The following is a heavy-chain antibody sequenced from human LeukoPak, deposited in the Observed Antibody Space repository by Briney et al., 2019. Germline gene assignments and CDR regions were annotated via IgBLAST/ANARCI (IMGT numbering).Heavy chain of an antibody. Sequence: SETLSLTRTVSGGSISSSSYYWGWIRQPPGKGLEWIGSIYYSGSTYYNPSLKSRVTISVDTSKNQFSLKLSSVTAADTAVYYCARTAAGERYAFDIWGQGTMVTVSS. CDR2: IYYSGST. CDR1: GGSISSSSYY. D-gene: IGHD6-13*01. V-gene: IGHV4-39*01. CDR3: ARTAAGERYAFDI. J-gene: IGHJ3*02.